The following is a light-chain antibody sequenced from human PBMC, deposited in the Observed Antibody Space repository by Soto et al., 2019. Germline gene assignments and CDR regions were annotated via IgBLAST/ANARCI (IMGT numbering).Light chain of an antibody. V-gene: IGLV7-43*01. Sequence: QAVVTQEPSVTVSPGGTVTLTCASSTGAVTSNNYPSWFQQRPGQAPRALIYSTLDKHSWTPARFSGYLLGGKAALTLSGVQPEDEADYYCLLYYGGPVVFGGGTQLTVL. CDR1: TGAVTSNNY. J-gene: IGLJ7*01. CDR2: STL. CDR3: LLYYGGPVV.